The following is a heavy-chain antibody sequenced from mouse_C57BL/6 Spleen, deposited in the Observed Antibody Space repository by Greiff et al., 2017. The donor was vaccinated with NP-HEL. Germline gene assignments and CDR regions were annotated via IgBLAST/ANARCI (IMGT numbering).Heavy chain of an antibody. J-gene: IGHJ2*01. CDR1: GYTFTSYW. D-gene: IGHD2-4*01. CDR2: IDPSDSYT. CDR3: ARRGYDYYCFDY. V-gene: IGHV1-69*01. Sequence: VQLQQSGAELVMPGASVKLSCKASGYTFTSYWMHWVKQRPGQGLEWIGEIDPSDSYTNYNQKFKGKSTLTVDKSSSTAYMQLSSLTSEDSAVYYCARRGYDYYCFDYWGQGTTLTVSS.